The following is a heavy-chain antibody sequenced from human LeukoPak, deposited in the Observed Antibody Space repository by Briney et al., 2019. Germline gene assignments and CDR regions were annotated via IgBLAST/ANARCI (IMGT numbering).Heavy chain of an antibody. J-gene: IGHJ3*02. CDR3: AREAVLLWFGESYDAFDI. CDR2: IYTSGST. D-gene: IGHD3-10*01. CDR1: GVSISSGSYY. Sequence: PSETLSLTCTVSGVSISSGSYYWSWIRQPAGKGLEWIGRIYTSGSTNYNPSLKSRVTISVDTSKNQFSLKLSSVTAADTAVYYCAREAVLLWFGESYDAFDIWGQGTMVTVSS. V-gene: IGHV4-61*02.